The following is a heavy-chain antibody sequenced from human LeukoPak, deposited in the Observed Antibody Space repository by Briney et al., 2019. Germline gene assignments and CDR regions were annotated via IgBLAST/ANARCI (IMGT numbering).Heavy chain of an antibody. CDR2: IRAYNGNT. Sequence: ASVKVSSKASGYTFTTYGISWVRQAPGQGLEWMGWIRAYNGNTNYAQKLQGRVTITTDTSTSTAYMELRSLRFDDTAVYYCARDEARYSSGDYPNWFDPWGQGTLVTVSS. J-gene: IGHJ5*02. CDR3: ARDEARYSSGDYPNWFDP. V-gene: IGHV1-18*01. CDR1: GYTFTTYG. D-gene: IGHD3-22*01.